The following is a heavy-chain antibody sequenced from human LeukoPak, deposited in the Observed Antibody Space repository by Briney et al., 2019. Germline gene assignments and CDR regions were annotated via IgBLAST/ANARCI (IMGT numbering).Heavy chain of an antibody. CDR1: GGSFSGYY. J-gene: IGHJ4*02. Sequence: PSETLSLTCAVYGGSFSGYYWSWIRQPPGKGLEWIGEINHSGSTNYNPSLESRVTISGDTSKNQFSLKLSSVTAADTAVYYCARTAGWSYGFDYWGQGTLVTVSS. CDR2: INHSGST. D-gene: IGHD5-18*01. CDR3: ARTAGWSYGFDY. V-gene: IGHV4-34*01.